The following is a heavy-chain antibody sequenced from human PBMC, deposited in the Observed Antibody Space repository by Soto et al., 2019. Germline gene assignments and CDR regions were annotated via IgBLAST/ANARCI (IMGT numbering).Heavy chain of an antibody. J-gene: IGHJ5*02. V-gene: IGHV4-38-2*01. CDR3: ARVLENWFDP. CDR2: IYHSGST. Sequence: PSETLSLTCAVSGYSISSGYYWGWIRQPPGKGLEWIGSIYHSGSTYYNPSLKSRVTISVDTSKNQFSPKLSSVTAADTAVYYCARVLENWFDPWGQGTLVTVSS. CDR1: GYSISSGYY.